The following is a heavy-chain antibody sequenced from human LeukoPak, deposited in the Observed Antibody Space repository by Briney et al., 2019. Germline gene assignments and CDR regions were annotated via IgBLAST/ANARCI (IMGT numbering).Heavy chain of an antibody. J-gene: IGHJ4*02. CDR1: GGTFSSYA. CDR3: ARGVLLAYCGGDCYSDFDY. CDR2: ISAYNGNT. V-gene: IGHV1-18*01. Sequence: AASVKVSCKASGGTFSSYAISWVRQAPGQGLEWMGWISAYNGNTNYAQKLQGRVTMTTDTSTSTAYMELRSLRSDDTAVYYCARGVLLAYCGGDCYSDFDYWGQGTLVTVSS. D-gene: IGHD2-21*02.